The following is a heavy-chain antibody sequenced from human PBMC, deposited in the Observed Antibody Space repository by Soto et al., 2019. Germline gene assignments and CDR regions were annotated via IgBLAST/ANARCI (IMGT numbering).Heavy chain of an antibody. CDR2: ISGSGGST. D-gene: IGHD3-3*02. CDR3: AKDQKISLRPRDPFFFAY. CDR1: GFTFSSYA. Sequence: GSLRLSCAASGFTFSSYAMSWVRQAPGKGLEWVSAISGSGGSTYYADSVKGRFTISRDNYKNTLYLQMNSLRAEDTAVYYCAKDQKISLRPRDPFFFAYWGQGTLVTVSS. V-gene: IGHV3-23*01. J-gene: IGHJ4*02.